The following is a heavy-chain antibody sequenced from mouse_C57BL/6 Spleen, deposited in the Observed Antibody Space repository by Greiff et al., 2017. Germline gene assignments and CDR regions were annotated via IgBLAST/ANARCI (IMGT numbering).Heavy chain of an antibody. V-gene: IGHV1-22*01. CDR2: INPNNGGT. D-gene: IGHD1-1*01. Sequence: EVQLQQSGPELVKPGASVKMSCKASGYTFTDYNMHWVKQSHGKSLEWIGYINPNNGGTSYNQKFKGKATLTVNKSSSTAYMELRSLTSEDSAVYYCAREGYYYGSSCFAYWGQGTLVTVSA. CDR1: GYTFTDYN. CDR3: AREGYYYGSSCFAY. J-gene: IGHJ3*01.